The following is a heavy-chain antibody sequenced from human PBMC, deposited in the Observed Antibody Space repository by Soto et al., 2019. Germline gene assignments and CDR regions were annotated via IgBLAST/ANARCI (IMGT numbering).Heavy chain of an antibody. CDR2: INHSGST. CDR3: ARGRQYYYGSGYYFDY. Sequence: PSETLSLTCTVYGGSFSGYYWSWIRQPPGKGLEWIGEINHSGSTNYNPSLKSRVTISVDTSKNQFSLKLSSVTAADTAVYYCARGRQYYYGSGYYFDYWGQGTLVTVSS. V-gene: IGHV4-34*01. CDR1: GGSFSGYY. J-gene: IGHJ4*02. D-gene: IGHD3-10*01.